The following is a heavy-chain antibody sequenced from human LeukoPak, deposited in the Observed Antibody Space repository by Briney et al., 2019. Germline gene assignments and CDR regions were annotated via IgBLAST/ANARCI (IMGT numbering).Heavy chain of an antibody. J-gene: IGHJ4*02. CDR2: MNPNSGNT. CDR3: ATCPLSGGSCYFLY. V-gene: IGHV1-8*01. CDR1: GYTFTSYD. D-gene: IGHD2-15*01. Sequence: GASVKVSCKASGYTFTSYDINWVRQATGQGLEWMGWMNPNSGNTGYAQKFQGRVTMTRNTSISTAYMELSSRRSEDTAVYYCATCPLSGGSCYFLYWGQGTLVTVSS.